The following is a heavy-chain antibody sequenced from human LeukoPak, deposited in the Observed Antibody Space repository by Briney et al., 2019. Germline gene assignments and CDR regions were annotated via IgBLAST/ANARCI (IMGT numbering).Heavy chain of an antibody. J-gene: IGHJ4*02. V-gene: IGHV4-34*01. D-gene: IGHD2-21*01. CDR3: FCGDYHLDY. CDR2: INHSGST. Sequence: SETLSLTCAVYGGSFSGSYWSWIRQPPGKGLEWIGEINHSGSTNDNTSLKSRVTISLETSKNRFSLKLSSVTAAATAVSYCFCGDYHLDYWGQGTLVTVSS. CDR1: GGSFSGSY.